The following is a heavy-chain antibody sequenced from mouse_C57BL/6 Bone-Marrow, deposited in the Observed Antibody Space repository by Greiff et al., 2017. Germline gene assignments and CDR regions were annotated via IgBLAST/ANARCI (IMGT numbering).Heavy chain of an antibody. J-gene: IGHJ2*01. D-gene: IGHD1-1*01. CDR3: ARHRSYGSSPYYFDY. CDR2: ISSCGSYT. V-gene: IGHV5-6*02. Sequence: EVKVEESGGDLVKPGGSLKLSCAASGFTFSSYGMSWVRQTPDKSLAWVATISSCGSYTYYPDSVKGRFTISRDNAKNTLYLQMSSLNSEYTAMYYCARHRSYGSSPYYFDYWGQGTTLTVSS. CDR1: GFTFSSYG.